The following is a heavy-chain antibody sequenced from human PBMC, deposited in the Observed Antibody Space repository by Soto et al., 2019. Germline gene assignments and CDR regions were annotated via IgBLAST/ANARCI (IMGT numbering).Heavy chain of an antibody. V-gene: IGHV3-66*01. CDR1: GFTVSSNY. D-gene: IGHD6-19*01. CDR3: ASSIAVAGIYYFDY. J-gene: IGHJ4*02. Sequence: GGSLRLSCAASGFTVSSNYMSWVRQAPGKGLEWVSVIYSGGSTYYADSVKGRFTISRDNSKNTLYLQMNSLRAEDTAVYYCASSIAVAGIYYFDYWGQGTLVTVSS. CDR2: IYSGGST.